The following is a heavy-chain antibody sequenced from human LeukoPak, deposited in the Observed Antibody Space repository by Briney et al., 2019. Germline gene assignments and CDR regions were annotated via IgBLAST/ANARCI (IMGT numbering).Heavy chain of an antibody. D-gene: IGHD5-18*01. J-gene: IGHJ4*02. V-gene: IGHV3-33*01. CDR3: ARDRGYTYGHPFDY. Sequence: GGSLRLSCVASGFTFITNVMHWVRQAPGKGLEWVALIWHDGSNKYYADSVKDRFTISRDNSKNTLYLQMNSLRAEDTAVYYCARDRGYTYGHPFDYWGQGTLVTVSS. CDR1: GFTFITNV. CDR2: IWHDGSNK.